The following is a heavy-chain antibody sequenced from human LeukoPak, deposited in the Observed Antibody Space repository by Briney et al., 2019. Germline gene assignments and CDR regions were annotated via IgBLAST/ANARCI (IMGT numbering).Heavy chain of an antibody. CDR2: MNPNSGGT. J-gene: IGHJ4*01. V-gene: IGHV1-2*02. Sequence: ASVKVSCKASGYTFTSYDMHWVRQAPGQGLEWMGWMNPNSGGTDYAQKFQGRVTMTRDTSISTAYMELSRLRSDDTAVYYCARPRSDPAITMFRGVIYYIDYWGKGTPVTVSS. CDR1: GYTFTSYD. D-gene: IGHD3-10*01. CDR3: ARPRSDPAITMFRGVIYYIDY.